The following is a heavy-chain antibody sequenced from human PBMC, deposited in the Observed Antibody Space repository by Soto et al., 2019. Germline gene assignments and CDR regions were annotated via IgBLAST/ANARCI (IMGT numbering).Heavy chain of an antibody. J-gene: IGHJ4*02. CDR1: GVNVMSYW. CDR3: ARDIGFDYVN. Sequence: PGGSLRLSWAVSGVNVMSYWMSWGRQVPGKGLEWVASVKEDGSELYYLHCVRGRCSISRDSAGDALLRAMNYLSTDDTGVYLCARDIGFDYVNWGQGIPVTVSS. D-gene: IGHD3-16*01. CDR2: VKEDGSEL. V-gene: IGHV3-7*01.